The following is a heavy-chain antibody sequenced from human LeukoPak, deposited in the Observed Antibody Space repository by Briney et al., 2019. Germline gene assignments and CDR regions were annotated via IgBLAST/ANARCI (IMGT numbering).Heavy chain of an antibody. V-gene: IGHV3-30*02. CDR3: ARDLMWGFDY. CDR2: IGDDGRDQ. Sequence: PGGSLRLSCAASGFTFSGHAMHWVRQTPGVGLEWLAIIGDDGRDQHYTDSVKGRFTISRDNSKNTPFLQLNSLTPEDTALYLCARDLMWGFDYWGQGTLVTVSS. D-gene: IGHD7-27*01. CDR1: GFTFSGHA. J-gene: IGHJ4*02.